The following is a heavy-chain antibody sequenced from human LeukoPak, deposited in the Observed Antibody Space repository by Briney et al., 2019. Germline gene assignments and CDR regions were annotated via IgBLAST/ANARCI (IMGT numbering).Heavy chain of an antibody. CDR2: IKQHGSEK. D-gene: IGHD3-16*01. V-gene: IGHV3-7*05. CDR3: ATVMMNTHNAFDI. CDR1: GFSFSNYW. J-gene: IGHJ3*02. Sequence: GGSLRLSCEASGFSFSNYWMTWVRQAPGKGLEWVANIKQHGSEKDYVDSVKGRFTLSRDNAKNSVYLQMNSLRAEDTAVYYCATVMMNTHNAFDIWGQGTVVTVSS.